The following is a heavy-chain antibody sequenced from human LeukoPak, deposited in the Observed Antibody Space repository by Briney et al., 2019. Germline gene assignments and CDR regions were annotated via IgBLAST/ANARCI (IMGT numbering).Heavy chain of an antibody. D-gene: IGHD5-12*01. Sequence: GGSLRLSCAASGFTFTTYWMHWVRQAPGKGLVWVSHINSDGSITSYADSVKGRFTISRDNAKNTLYLQMNSLRAEDTAVYYCARDAVDIANAVWGQGTTVTVSS. CDR3: ARDAVDIANAV. J-gene: IGHJ6*02. V-gene: IGHV3-74*01. CDR2: INSDGSIT. CDR1: GFTFTTYW.